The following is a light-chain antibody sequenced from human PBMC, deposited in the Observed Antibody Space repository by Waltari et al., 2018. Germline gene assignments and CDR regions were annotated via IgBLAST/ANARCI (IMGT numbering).Light chain of an antibody. Sequence: QSALTQPASVSGSPGQSITISCTGTSSDVGSYNLVSWYQQLPGHAPKLLIYGVAGRPAWTPLRFSGSKSGNTASLTISGLQTEDEADYYCTSYAGSHTLVFGGGTKLTVL. V-gene: IGLV2-23*02. CDR2: GVA. J-gene: IGLJ2*01. CDR3: TSYAGSHTLV. CDR1: SSDVGSYNL.